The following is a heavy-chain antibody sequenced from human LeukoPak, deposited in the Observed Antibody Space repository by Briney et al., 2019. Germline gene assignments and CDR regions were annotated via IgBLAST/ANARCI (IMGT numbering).Heavy chain of an antibody. CDR3: ARGRMFSNSRRGCFDY. J-gene: IGHJ4*02. V-gene: IGHV4-34*01. CDR1: GGSFSGYY. Sequence: SETLSLTCAVYGGSFSGYYWSWIRQPPGRGLEWIGEINHSGSTNYNPSLKSRVTISVDTSKNQFSLKLSPVTAADTAVYYCARGRMFSNSRRGCFDYWGQGTLVTVSS. CDR2: INHSGST. D-gene: IGHD4-11*01.